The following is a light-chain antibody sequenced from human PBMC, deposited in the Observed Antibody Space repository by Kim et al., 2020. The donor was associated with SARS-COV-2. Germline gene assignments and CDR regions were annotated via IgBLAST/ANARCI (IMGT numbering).Light chain of an antibody. J-gene: IGLJ3*02. CDR2: DVN. V-gene: IGLV2-14*03. CDR3: SSYAGSTTV. Sequence: PGQSITISCTRSSSDVCGYNYVSWYQQHPGKAPKLLIYDVNDRPSGVSNRCSGSKSGNTASLTISGLQAEDEADYYCSSYAGSTTVFGGGTKLTVL. CDR1: SSDVCGYNY.